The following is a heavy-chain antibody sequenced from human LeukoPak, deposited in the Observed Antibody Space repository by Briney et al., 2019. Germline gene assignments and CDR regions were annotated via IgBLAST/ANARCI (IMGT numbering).Heavy chain of an antibody. CDR2: IYTGGTT. CDR1: GFTFSSYW. J-gene: IGHJ6*02. D-gene: IGHD2-2*01. CDR3: ARRKVVSAYYYGMDV. V-gene: IGHV3-66*01. Sequence: GGSVRLSCAASGFTFSSYWMSWVRQAPGKGLEWVSVIYTGGTTHYADSVKGRFTISRDNAKNTLYLQMNSLRAEDTAVYYCARRKVVSAYYYGMDVWGQRTTVSASS.